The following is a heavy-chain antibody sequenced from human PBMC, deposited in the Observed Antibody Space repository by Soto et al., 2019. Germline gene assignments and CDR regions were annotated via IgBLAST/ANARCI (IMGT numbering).Heavy chain of an antibody. Sequence: SGPTLVNPTQTLTLTCTFSGFSLYTGGVGVAWIRQPPGKALEWLALIYWDDDKRYSPSLKSRLTITKDTSKRQVVLTMTNMDPVDTATYYCTHTDPRTPRAMDYWGQGTLVTVSS. CDR3: THTDPRTPRAMDY. V-gene: IGHV2-5*02. J-gene: IGHJ4*02. CDR2: IYWDDDK. D-gene: IGHD2-15*01. CDR1: GFSLYTGGVG.